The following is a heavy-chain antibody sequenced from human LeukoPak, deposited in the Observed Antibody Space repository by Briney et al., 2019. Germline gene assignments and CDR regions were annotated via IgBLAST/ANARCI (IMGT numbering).Heavy chain of an antibody. Sequence: PGGSLRLSCAASGFTFSSYGMHWVRQAPGKGLEWVAVTSYDESKKNYADSVKGRFTISRDNSKNTLYLQMNSLRAEDTAVYYCAKGQTGTFLDAFDIWGQGTMVTVSS. J-gene: IGHJ3*02. CDR2: TSYDESKK. D-gene: IGHD1-1*01. V-gene: IGHV3-30*18. CDR1: GFTFSSYG. CDR3: AKGQTGTFLDAFDI.